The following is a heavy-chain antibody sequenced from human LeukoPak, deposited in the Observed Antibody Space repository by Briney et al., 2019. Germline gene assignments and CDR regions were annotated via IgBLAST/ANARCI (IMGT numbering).Heavy chain of an antibody. CDR1: GFTFSNYA. V-gene: IGHV3-23*01. CDR3: AKDQKRITMIVVVITSSAPGAFDI. J-gene: IGHJ3*02. CDR2: ISGSGGST. Sequence: GGSLRLSCAASGFTFSNYAMSWVRQAPGKGLEWVLVISGSGGSTYYTDSVKGRFTISRDNSKNTLYLQMNSLRAEDTAVYYCAKDQKRITMIVVVITSSAPGAFDIWGQGTMVTVSS. D-gene: IGHD3-22*01.